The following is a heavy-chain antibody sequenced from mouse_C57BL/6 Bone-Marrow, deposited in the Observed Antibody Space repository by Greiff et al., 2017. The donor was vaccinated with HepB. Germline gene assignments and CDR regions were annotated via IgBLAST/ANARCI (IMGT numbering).Heavy chain of an antibody. D-gene: IGHD1-1*02. CDR3: ARGGVGLRYFDV. V-gene: IGHV1-42*01. CDR1: GYSFTGYY. CDR2: INPSTGGT. Sequence: VQLQQSGPELVKPGASVKISCKASGYSFTGYYMNWVKQSPEKSLEWIGEINPSTGGTTYNQKFKAKATLTVDKSSSTAYMQLKSLTSEDSAVYYCARGGVGLRYFDVWGTGTTVTVSS. J-gene: IGHJ1*03.